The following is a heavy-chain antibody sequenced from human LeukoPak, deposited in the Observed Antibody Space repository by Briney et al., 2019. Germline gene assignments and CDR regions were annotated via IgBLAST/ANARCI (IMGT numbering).Heavy chain of an antibody. J-gene: IGHJ5*02. Sequence: PGGSLRLSCAASGFTFSSYWMSWVRQAPGKGLEWVANIKQDGSEKYYVDSVKGRFTISRDNAKNSLYLQMNSLRAEDTAVYYCARRKQQLNYNWFDPWGQGTLVTVSS. CDR1: GFTFSSYW. CDR2: IKQDGSEK. D-gene: IGHD6-13*01. CDR3: ARRKQQLNYNWFDP. V-gene: IGHV3-7*03.